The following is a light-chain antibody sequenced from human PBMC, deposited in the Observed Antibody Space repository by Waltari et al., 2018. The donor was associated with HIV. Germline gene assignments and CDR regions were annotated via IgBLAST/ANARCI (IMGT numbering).Light chain of an antibody. CDR1: SSNIGSNT. CDR2: SNN. V-gene: IGLV1-44*01. Sequence: QSVLTQPPSASGTPGQRVTISCSGSSSNIGSNTVNWYQQLPGTAPKLLIYSNNQRPSGVPDRFSGSKSGNTASLTISGLRAEDEATYYCSSYTVTSTLIFGGGTDLTV. CDR3: SSYTVTSTLI. J-gene: IGLJ2*01.